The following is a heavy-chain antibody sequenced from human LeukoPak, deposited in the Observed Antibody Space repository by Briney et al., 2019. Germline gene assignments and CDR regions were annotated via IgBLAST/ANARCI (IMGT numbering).Heavy chain of an antibody. Sequence: PGGSLRLSCAASGFTVSTNYMSWVRQAPGKGLEWVSVIYSGGSTYYADSVKGRFTISRDNSNNTLYLQMNSLSAEDTDVYSCESDLSRAGYNYPFDYWGQGNLVTVSS. J-gene: IGHJ4*02. CDR3: ESDLSRAGYNYPFDY. V-gene: IGHV3-66*02. CDR1: GFTVSTNY. CDR2: IYSGGST. D-gene: IGHD5-24*01.